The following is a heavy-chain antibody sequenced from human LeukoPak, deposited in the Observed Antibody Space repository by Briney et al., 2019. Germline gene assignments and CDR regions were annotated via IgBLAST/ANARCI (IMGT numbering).Heavy chain of an antibody. Sequence: GGSLRLSCAASGFTFSSYWMSWVRQAPGKGLEWVVNIKQDGSEKYYVDSVKGRFTISGDTAKNSLYLQMNSLRAEDTAVYYCARDGDYEILSGYYFGGQGTLVTVSS. CDR3: ARDGDYEILSGYYF. CDR2: IKQDGSEK. J-gene: IGHJ4*02. V-gene: IGHV3-7*03. D-gene: IGHD3-9*01. CDR1: GFTFSSYW.